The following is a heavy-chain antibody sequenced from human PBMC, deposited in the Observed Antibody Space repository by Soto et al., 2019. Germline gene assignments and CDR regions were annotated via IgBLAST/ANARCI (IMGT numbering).Heavy chain of an antibody. CDR3: ARGGGSDSFDY. Sequence: PSETLSLTCTVSGASITYGNYAWSWIRQTPGKGLEWIGYINHLETTFYNPSFESRLTLSIDRAKNQFSLNLKSMSAADRAVYFCARGGGSDSFDYWGQGTLVTVSS. V-gene: IGHV4-30-2*01. D-gene: IGHD1-26*01. CDR2: INHLETT. J-gene: IGHJ4*02. CDR1: GASITYGNYA.